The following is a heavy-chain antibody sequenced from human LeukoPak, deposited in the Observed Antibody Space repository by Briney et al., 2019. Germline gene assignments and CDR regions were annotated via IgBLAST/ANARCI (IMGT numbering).Heavy chain of an antibody. CDR2: IYYRGPT. V-gene: IGHV4-59*01. D-gene: IGHD3-10*01. CDR3: AGVFSGRRPFEL. CDR1: GDSINSYY. Sequence: SETLSLTCTVSGDSINSYYWNWIRQPPGKGLEWTGYIYYRGPTNYNPSLKSRVTTSIDTSKKQFSLKLSSVTAADTAVYYCAGVFSGRRPFELWGKGTLVTVSS. J-gene: IGHJ4*02.